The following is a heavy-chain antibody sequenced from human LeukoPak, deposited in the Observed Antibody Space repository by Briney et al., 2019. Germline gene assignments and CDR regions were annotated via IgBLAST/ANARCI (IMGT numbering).Heavy chain of an antibody. CDR2: ISSSSSYT. CDR1: GFTFSDYY. J-gene: IGHJ4*02. V-gene: IGHV3-11*06. Sequence: PGGSLRLSCAASGFTFSDYYMSWIRQVPGKGLEWVSYISSSSSYTNYADSVKGRFTISRDNAKNSLYLQMNSLRAEDTAVYYCAREAGYCSSTSCYEATLDYWGQGTLVTVSS. D-gene: IGHD2-2*01. CDR3: AREAGYCSSTSCYEATLDY.